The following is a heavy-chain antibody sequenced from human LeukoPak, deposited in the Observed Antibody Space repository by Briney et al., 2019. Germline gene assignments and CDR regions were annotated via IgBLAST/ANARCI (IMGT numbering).Heavy chain of an antibody. Sequence: PGGSLRLSCSASGFTFSSYAVHWVRQAPGKGLEFVSTVSGNGGITYHADSVKGRFTMSRDNSKNTLYLQMSSLRAEDTAVYYCARVNEAVAGTDYWGQGTLVTVSS. CDR2: VSGNGGIT. D-gene: IGHD6-19*01. CDR3: ARVNEAVAGTDY. J-gene: IGHJ4*02. V-gene: IGHV3-64*04. CDR1: GFTFSSYA.